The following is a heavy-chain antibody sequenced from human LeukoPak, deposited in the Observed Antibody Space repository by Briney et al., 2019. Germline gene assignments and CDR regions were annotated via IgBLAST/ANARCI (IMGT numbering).Heavy chain of an antibody. D-gene: IGHD6-19*01. V-gene: IGHV4-61*01. CDR2: IYYSGST. CDR1: GGSISSSSYY. J-gene: IGHJ4*02. CDR3: ARGGSGWYVY. Sequence: SETLSLTCTVSGGSISSSSYYWRWIRQPPGKGLEWIGYIYYSGSTNYNPSLKSQITISVDTSKNQFSLKLSSVTAADTAVYYCARGGSGWYVYWGQGTLVTVSS.